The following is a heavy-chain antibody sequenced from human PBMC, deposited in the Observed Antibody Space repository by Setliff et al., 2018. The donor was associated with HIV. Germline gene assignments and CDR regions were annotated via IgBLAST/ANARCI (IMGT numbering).Heavy chain of an antibody. CDR2: INPNSGGT. Sequence: EASVKVSCKASGYTFTAYYMHWVRQAPGQGLEWMGWINPNSGGTTYAQKFQGRVTMTRDTSITTAYMELSSLRSDDTAVYYCARSLPQRSYFDYWGQGTLVTVSS. V-gene: IGHV1-2*02. J-gene: IGHJ4*02. CDR3: ARSLPQRSYFDY. CDR1: GYTFTAYY. D-gene: IGHD1-26*01.